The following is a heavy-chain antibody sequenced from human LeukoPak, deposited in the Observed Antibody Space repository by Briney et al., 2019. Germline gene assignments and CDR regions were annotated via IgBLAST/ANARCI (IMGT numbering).Heavy chain of an antibody. Sequence: SETLSLTCTVSGGSFSGYYWSWIRQPPGKGLEWIGEINHSGSTNYNPSLKSRVTISVDTSKNQFSLKLSSVTAADTAVYYCARELYYGGNSDAFDIWGQGTMVTVSS. V-gene: IGHV4-34*01. CDR3: ARELYYGGNSDAFDI. D-gene: IGHD4-23*01. CDR2: INHSGST. J-gene: IGHJ3*02. CDR1: GGSFSGYY.